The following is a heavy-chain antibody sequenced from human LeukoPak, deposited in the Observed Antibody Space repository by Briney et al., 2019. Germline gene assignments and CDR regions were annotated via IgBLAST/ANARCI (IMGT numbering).Heavy chain of an antibody. Sequence: GGSLRLSCAASGFTFSSYSMNWVRQATGKGVEWASSISSSSSYIYYADSVKGRFTISRDNARNSLYLQMNSLRAEDTAVYYCASHGDYGDYYPSWGQGTLVTVSS. J-gene: IGHJ4*02. CDR1: GFTFSSYS. CDR2: ISSSSSYI. D-gene: IGHD4-17*01. V-gene: IGHV3-21*01. CDR3: ASHGDYGDYYPS.